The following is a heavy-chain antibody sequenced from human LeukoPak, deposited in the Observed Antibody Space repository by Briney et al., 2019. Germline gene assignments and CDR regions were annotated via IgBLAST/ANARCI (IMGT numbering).Heavy chain of an antibody. CDR2: ISAYNGNT. D-gene: IGHD2-15*01. Sequence: GSSVKVSCKASGGTFSSYAISWVRQAPGQGLEWMGWISAYNGNTNYAQKLQGRVTMTTDTSTSTAYMELRSLRSDDTAVYYCARVVSWQGARIDYWGQGTLVTVSS. CDR3: ARVVSWQGARIDY. J-gene: IGHJ4*02. V-gene: IGHV1-18*01. CDR1: GGTFSSYA.